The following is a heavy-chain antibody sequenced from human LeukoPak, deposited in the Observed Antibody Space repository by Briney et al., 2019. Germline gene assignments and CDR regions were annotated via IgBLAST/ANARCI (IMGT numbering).Heavy chain of an antibody. CDR1: GFTFSSYS. Sequence: GGSLRLSCAASGFTFSSYSMNWVRQAPGKGLEWVSSISSSSSYIYYADSVKGRFTISRDNAKNSLYLQMNSLRAEDTAVYYCAREGYSYGPPFDAFDIWGQGTMVTVSP. CDR2: ISSSSSYI. J-gene: IGHJ3*02. D-gene: IGHD5-18*01. CDR3: AREGYSYGPPFDAFDI. V-gene: IGHV3-21*01.